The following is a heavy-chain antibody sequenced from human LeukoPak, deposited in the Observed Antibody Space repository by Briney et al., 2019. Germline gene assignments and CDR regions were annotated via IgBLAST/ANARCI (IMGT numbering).Heavy chain of an antibody. J-gene: IGHJ4*02. CDR3: AKVRQFTAATGTGLDY. D-gene: IGHD6-13*01. Sequence: GRSLRLSCAASGFTFSNYGMHWARQTPGKGLDWVAVIWHDGSIKYYADSVRGRFTISRDNSMNTVYLQMNSLRAEDTAVYYCAKVRQFTAATGTGLDYWGQGTLVTVSS. CDR1: GFTFSNYG. CDR2: IWHDGSIK. V-gene: IGHV3-33*03.